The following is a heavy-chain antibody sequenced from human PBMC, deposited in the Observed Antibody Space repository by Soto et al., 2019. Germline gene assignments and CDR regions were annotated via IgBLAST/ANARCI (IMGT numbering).Heavy chain of an antibody. J-gene: IGHJ5*02. CDR3: ARESGYCSGGSCYYNWFDP. CDR2: IYYSGST. V-gene: IGHV4-31*03. CDR1: GGSISSDGYY. Sequence: PSETLSLTCTVSGGSISSDGYYWSWIRQHPGKGLEWIGYIYYSGSTYYNPSLKSRVTISVDTSKNQFSLKLSSVTAADTAVYYCARESGYCSGGSCYYNWFDPWGQGTLVTVSS. D-gene: IGHD2-15*01.